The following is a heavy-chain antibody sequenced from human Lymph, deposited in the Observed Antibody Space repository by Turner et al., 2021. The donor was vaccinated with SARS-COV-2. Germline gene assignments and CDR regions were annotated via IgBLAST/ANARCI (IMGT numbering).Heavy chain of an antibody. V-gene: IGHV3-23*01. CDR2: ISSSGGST. J-gene: IGHJ4*02. CDR3: ANVGSYFFDY. Sequence: EVQLFESGGGLVPPGGSLRLSCAASGFTFSNSAMSWVRQAPGKGLEWVSVISSSGGSTYYAASVKRRFTISRDNSKNTLFLQMNSLRAGDTALYYCANVGSYFFDYWGQGTLVTVSS. D-gene: IGHD3-10*01. CDR1: GFTFSNSA.